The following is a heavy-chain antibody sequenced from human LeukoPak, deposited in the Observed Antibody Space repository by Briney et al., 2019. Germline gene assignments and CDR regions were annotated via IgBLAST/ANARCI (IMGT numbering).Heavy chain of an antibody. CDR3: ARGGMYYYDSSGYYYSENDAFDI. J-gene: IGHJ3*02. CDR2: INPNSGGT. CDR1: GYTFTGYY. D-gene: IGHD3-22*01. V-gene: IGHV1-2*02. Sequence: ASVKVSCKASGYTFTGYYMHWVRQAPGQGLEWMGWINPNSGGTNYAQKFQGRVTMTRDTSISTAYMELSRLRSDDTAVYYCARGGMYYYDSSGYYYSENDAFDIWGQGTMVTVSS.